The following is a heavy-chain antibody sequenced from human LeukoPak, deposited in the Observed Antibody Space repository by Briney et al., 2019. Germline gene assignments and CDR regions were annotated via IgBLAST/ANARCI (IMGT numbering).Heavy chain of an antibody. CDR3: AKDLAYEFVF. CDR1: GFTFSDYY. Sequence: GGSLRLSCAASGFTFSDYYMSWIRQAPGKGLEWVSYISSSGSTIYYADSVKGRFTISRDNSKNTLYLQMNSLRAEDTAVYYRAKDLAYEFVFWGQGTLVTVSS. V-gene: IGHV3-11*01. J-gene: IGHJ4*02. CDR2: ISSSGSTI. D-gene: IGHD3/OR15-3a*01.